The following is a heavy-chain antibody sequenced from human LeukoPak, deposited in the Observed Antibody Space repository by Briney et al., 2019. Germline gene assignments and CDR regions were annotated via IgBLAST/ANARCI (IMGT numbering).Heavy chain of an antibody. V-gene: IGHV1-46*01. CDR2: INPSGGST. Sequence: ASVKVSCKASGYTFTSYYMHWVRQAPGRGLEWMGIINPSGGSTSYAQKFQGRVTMTRDTSTSTVYMELSSLRSEDTAVYYCARGGYSYALPWNWFDPWGQGTLVTVSS. D-gene: IGHD5-18*01. CDR1: GYTFTSYY. CDR3: ARGGYSYALPWNWFDP. J-gene: IGHJ5*02.